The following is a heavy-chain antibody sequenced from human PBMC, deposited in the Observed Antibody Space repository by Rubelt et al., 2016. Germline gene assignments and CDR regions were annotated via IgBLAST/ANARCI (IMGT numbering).Heavy chain of an antibody. V-gene: IGHV1-69*01. CDR1: GGTFRSYA. CDR3: ARRQQLGPFDY. J-gene: IGHJ4*02. CDR2: ISPIFGTA. D-gene: IGHD6-13*01. Sequence: QVQLVQSGAEVKKPGSSVMVSCKASGGTFRSYAISWVRQAPGQGLEWMGGISPIFGTATYAQMFQGRVTIIADESTSTSYMELSSLRSEDTAVYYCARRQQLGPFDYWGQGTLVTVSS.